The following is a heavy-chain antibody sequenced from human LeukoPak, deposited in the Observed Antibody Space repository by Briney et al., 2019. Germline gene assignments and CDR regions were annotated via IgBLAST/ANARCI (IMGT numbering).Heavy chain of an antibody. CDR3: ARENPATARLFDY. D-gene: IGHD2-21*02. V-gene: IGHV3-53*01. Sequence: GGSLRLSCAASGFIVSSNYMSWVRQAPGKGLQWVSVIYSGGSTYYADSVKGRFTISTDNSKNTLYLQMNSLRAEDTAVYCCARENPATARLFDYWGQGTLVTVSS. J-gene: IGHJ4*01. CDR1: GFIVSSNY. CDR2: IYSGGST.